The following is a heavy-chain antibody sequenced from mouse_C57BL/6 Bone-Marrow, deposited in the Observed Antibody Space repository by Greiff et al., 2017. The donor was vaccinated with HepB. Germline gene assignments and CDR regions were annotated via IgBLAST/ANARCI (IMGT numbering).Heavy chain of an antibody. Sequence: VHVKQSGPELVKPGASVKMSCKASGYTFTDYNMHWVKQSHGKSLEWIGYINPNNGGTSYNQKFKGKATLTVNKSSSTAYMELRSLTSEDSAVYYCAREEDYYGSSKGFAYWGQGTLVTVSA. D-gene: IGHD1-1*01. J-gene: IGHJ3*01. V-gene: IGHV1-22*01. CDR1: GYTFTDYN. CDR3: AREEDYYGSSKGFAY. CDR2: INPNNGGT.